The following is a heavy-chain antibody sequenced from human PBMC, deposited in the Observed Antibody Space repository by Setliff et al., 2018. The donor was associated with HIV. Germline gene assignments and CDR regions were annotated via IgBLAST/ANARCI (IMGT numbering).Heavy chain of an antibody. J-gene: IGHJ6*02. CDR2: ISSSGGRT. Sequence: GGSLRLSCAASGFTFSNYVMSWVRQTPGKGLEWVSVISSSGGRTYHADSVKGRFTISRDNSKNTLYLQMSSLRVEDTAVYYCARDLDPYFAMAVWGQGTTVTVSS. CDR3: ARDLDPYFAMAV. CDR1: GFTFSNYV. V-gene: IGHV3-23*01.